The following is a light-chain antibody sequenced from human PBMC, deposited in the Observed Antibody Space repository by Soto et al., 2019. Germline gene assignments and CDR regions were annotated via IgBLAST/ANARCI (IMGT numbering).Light chain of an antibody. CDR3: QQSYSTPFT. V-gene: IGKV1-39*01. CDR1: QSISTY. CDR2: AAS. J-gene: IGKJ3*01. Sequence: DSQMTQSPSSLSASVGDRVTITCRASQSISTYLKWYQQKAGKAPKVMIHAASSLQSGVPSRFSGSGSGTDFTLTISSLQPEDFGTYYCQQSYSTPFTFAPGTKVDIK.